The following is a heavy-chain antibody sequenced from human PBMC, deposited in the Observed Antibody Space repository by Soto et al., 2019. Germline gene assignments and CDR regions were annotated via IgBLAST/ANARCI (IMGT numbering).Heavy chain of an antibody. Sequence: ASVKVSCKASGYTFTGYYMHWVRQAPGQGLEWMGWINPNSGGTNYAQKFQGRVTMTMDTSISTAYMELSRLRSDDTAVYYCARAAAGIAVAGTLDYWGQGTLVTVSS. CDR3: ARAAAGIAVAGTLDY. J-gene: IGHJ4*02. D-gene: IGHD6-19*01. CDR2: INPNSGGT. V-gene: IGHV1-2*02. CDR1: GYTFTGYY.